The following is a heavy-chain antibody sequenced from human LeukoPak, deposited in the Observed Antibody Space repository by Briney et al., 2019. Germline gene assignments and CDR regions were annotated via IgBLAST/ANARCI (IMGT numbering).Heavy chain of an antibody. J-gene: IGHJ4*02. V-gene: IGHV5-51*01. Sequence: GESLKISCKGSGYSFTSYWIGWVRQMPGKGLEWMGIIYPGDSDTRYSPSFQGQVTTSADKSISTAYLQWSSLKASDTAMYYCARRYYDFWSGYLQYYFDYWGQGTLVTVSS. CDR3: ARRYYDFWSGYLQYYFDY. CDR1: GYSFTSYW. D-gene: IGHD3-3*01. CDR2: IYPGDSDT.